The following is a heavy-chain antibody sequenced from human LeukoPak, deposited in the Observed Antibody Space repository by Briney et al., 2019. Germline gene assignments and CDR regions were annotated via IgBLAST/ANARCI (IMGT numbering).Heavy chain of an antibody. J-gene: IGHJ6*04. CDR2: IYYSGST. Sequence: SETLSLTCTVSGVSISSYYWSWLRQPPGKGLEGIGYIYYSGSTNYNPSLKSRVTISVDTSKNQFSLKLSSVTAADTAMYYCARDTPYYDILTSYYREANYYYGMDVWGKGTTVTVSS. D-gene: IGHD3-9*01. CDR3: ARDTPYYDILTSYYREANYYYGMDV. V-gene: IGHV4-59*01. CDR1: GVSISSYY.